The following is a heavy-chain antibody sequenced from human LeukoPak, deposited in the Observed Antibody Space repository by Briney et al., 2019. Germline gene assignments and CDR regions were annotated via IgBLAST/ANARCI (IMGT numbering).Heavy chain of an antibody. Sequence: GGSLRLSCAASGFTFSYVYMTWIRQAPGKGLEWVSYISGDGANIFYADSVKGRFTVSRDNAKNSLYLQMNSLRAEDTAVYYCARDGGDSSGYWFDYWGQGTLVTVSS. CDR2: ISGDGANI. CDR3: ARDGGDSSGYWFDY. J-gene: IGHJ4*02. D-gene: IGHD3-22*01. CDR1: GFTFSYVY. V-gene: IGHV3-11*04.